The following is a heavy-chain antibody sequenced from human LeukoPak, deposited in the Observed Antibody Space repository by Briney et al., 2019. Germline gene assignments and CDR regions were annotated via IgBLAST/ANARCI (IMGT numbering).Heavy chain of an antibody. J-gene: IGHJ2*01. CDR3: VRRVGCCWRWYFDL. V-gene: IGHV3-48*03. D-gene: IGHD1-26*01. Sequence: GGSLRLSCAASGFTFSNYEMNWVRQAPGKGLEWISHIGSSSRRTISYADSVKGRFTISRDNTKDSLFVQMNSVRVEDTAIYYCVRRVGCCWRWYFDLWGRGTLVTVSS. CDR2: IGSSSRRTI. CDR1: GFTFSNYE.